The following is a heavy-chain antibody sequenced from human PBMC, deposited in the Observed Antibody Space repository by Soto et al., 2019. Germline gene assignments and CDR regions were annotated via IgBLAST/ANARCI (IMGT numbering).Heavy chain of an antibody. J-gene: IGHJ6*02. V-gene: IGHV1-18*01. CDR1: GFTFSNYG. Sequence: VASVKGSCKASGFTFSNYGLNWVRQAPGQGLEWMGWVSANNGHTNYAQNLQGRVSMTTDTSTSTAYMELRGLRFDDTVVYYCARDIESVTAKHFFYYYAMEVWGQGTTGTVSS. CDR3: ARDIESVTAKHFFYYYAMEV. CDR2: VSANNGHT. D-gene: IGHD2-8*01.